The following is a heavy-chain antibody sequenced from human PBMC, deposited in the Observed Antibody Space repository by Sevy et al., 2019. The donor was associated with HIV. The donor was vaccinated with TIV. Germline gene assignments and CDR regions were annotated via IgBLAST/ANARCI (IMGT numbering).Heavy chain of an antibody. CDR2: INGGNNII. D-gene: IGHD3-16*01. J-gene: IGHJ6*02. CDR3: AREGGHTDQGMDV. CDR1: GFAFGTYD. V-gene: IGHV3-48*01. Sequence: GGYLRLSCVASGFAFGTYDMNWVRQAPGKGLERLSYINGGNNIIHYADSVKGRFTISRHNARNSLYLQMNKVGAEDTAMYYCAREGGHTDQGMDVWGQGTTVTVSS.